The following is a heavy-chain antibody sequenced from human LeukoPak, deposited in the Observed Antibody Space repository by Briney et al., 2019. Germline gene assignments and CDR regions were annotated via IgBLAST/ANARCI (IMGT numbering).Heavy chain of an antibody. D-gene: IGHD4-17*01. J-gene: IGHJ4*02. CDR1: GFTFSSYW. CDR2: INSDGSST. Sequence: GGSLRLSCAASGFTFSSYWMHWVRHAPGKGLVWVSRINSDGSSTSYADSVKGRFTISRDNSKNTLYLQMNSLRAEDTAVYYCAKGGYYGDYADYWGQGTLVTVSS. V-gene: IGHV3-74*01. CDR3: AKGGYYGDYADY.